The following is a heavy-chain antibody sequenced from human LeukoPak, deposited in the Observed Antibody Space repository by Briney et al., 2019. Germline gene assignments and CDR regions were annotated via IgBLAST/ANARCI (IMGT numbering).Heavy chain of an antibody. V-gene: IGHV4-30-4*01. Sequence: ASETLSLTCTVSGGSISSGDYYWSWIRQPPGKGLEWIGYIYYSGSTYYNPSLKSRVTISVDTSKNQFSLKLSSVTATDTAVYYCARDLYDSSGYAPMGYWGQGTLVTVSS. CDR3: ARDLYDSSGYAPMGY. J-gene: IGHJ4*02. CDR2: IYYSGST. D-gene: IGHD3-22*01. CDR1: GGSISSGDYY.